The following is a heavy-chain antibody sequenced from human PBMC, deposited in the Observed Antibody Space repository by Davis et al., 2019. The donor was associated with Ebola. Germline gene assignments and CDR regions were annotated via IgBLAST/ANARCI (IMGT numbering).Heavy chain of an antibody. CDR3: ARNIHSYDYVWGSYPAI. V-gene: IGHV1-18*01. J-gene: IGHJ4*02. Sequence: ASVKVSCKASGYTFTSYGISWVRQAPGQGLEWMGWISAYNGNTNYAQKLQGRVTMTTDTSTSTAYMELRSLRSDDTAVYYCARNIHSYDYVWGSYPAIWGQGTLVTVSS. CDR2: ISAYNGNT. D-gene: IGHD3-16*02. CDR1: GYTFTSYG.